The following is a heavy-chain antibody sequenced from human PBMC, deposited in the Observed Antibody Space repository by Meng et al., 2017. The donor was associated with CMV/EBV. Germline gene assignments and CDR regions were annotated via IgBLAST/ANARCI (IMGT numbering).Heavy chain of an antibody. J-gene: IGHJ6*02. CDR2: IKQDGSEK. CDR1: GFTFSSYW. D-gene: IGHD3-22*01. CDR3: ARELYYYDSSGYPRDYYYYGMDV. Sequence: GESLKISCAASGFTFSSYWMSWVRQAPGKGLEWVANIKQDGSEKYYVDSVKGRFTIPRDNAKNSLYLQMNSLRAEDTAVYYCARELYYYDSSGYPRDYYYYGMDVWGQGTTVTVSS. V-gene: IGHV3-7*01.